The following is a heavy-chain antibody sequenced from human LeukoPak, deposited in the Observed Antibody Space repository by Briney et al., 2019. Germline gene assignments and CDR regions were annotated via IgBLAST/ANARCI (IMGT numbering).Heavy chain of an antibody. Sequence: SETLSLTCIVSGGSISGYYWSWIRQPPGKVLEWIGYIYFSGSTNYNPSLESRVTMSVDTSKNQLSLKLSSVTTADTALYYCARGAYYFDHWGQGTLVTVSS. CDR3: ARGAYYFDH. V-gene: IGHV4-59*01. J-gene: IGHJ4*02. CDR2: IYFSGST. CDR1: GGSISGYY.